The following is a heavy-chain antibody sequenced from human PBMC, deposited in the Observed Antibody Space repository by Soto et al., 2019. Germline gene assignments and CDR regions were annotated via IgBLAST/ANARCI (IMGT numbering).Heavy chain of an antibody. CDR1: GYTFTSCG. J-gene: IGHJ6*02. D-gene: IGHD4-17*01. CDR3: ARDIKMTTVTTPDTYYYYYGMDV. V-gene: IGHV1-18*01. CDR2: ISAYNGNT. Sequence: ASVKGSCKASGYTFTSCGISWVRQAPGQGLEWMGWISAYNGNTNYAQKLQGRVTMTTDTSTSTAYMELRSLRSDDTAVYYCARDIKMTTVTTPDTYYYYYGMDVWGQGTTVTVSS.